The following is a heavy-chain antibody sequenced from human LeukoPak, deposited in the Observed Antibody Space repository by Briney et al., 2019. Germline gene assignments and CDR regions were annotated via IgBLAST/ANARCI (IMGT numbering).Heavy chain of an antibody. CDR1: GGSISSGGYS. CDR3: AREGPYDFWSGYFDY. D-gene: IGHD3-3*01. Sequence: LSLTCDVSGGSISSGGYSWSWIRQAPGKGLEWVSYISSSASTIYYADSVKGRFTISRDNAKNSLYLQMNSLRAEDTAVYYCAREGPYDFWSGYFDYWGQGTLVTVSS. CDR2: ISSSASTI. J-gene: IGHJ4*02. V-gene: IGHV3-11*01.